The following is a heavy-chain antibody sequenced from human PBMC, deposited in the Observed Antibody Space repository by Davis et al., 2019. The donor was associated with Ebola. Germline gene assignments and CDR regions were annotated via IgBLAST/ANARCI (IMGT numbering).Heavy chain of an antibody. Sequence: SGPTLVKPTQTLTLTCTFSGFSLTTSGMGVGWIRQPPDKALECLGFIFWDDDRRYSPSLKSRLTITKDTSKNQVVLTMTNMDPVDTGTYYCAHRRDSISSVSYFDLWGRSTLVTVSS. D-gene: IGHD6-6*01. CDR3: AHRRDSISSVSYFDL. CDR2: IFWDDDR. V-gene: IGHV2-5*02. J-gene: IGHJ2*01. CDR1: GFSLTTSGMG.